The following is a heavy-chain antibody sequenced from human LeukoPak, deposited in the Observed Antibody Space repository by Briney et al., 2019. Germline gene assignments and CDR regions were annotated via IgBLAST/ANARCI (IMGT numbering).Heavy chain of an antibody. CDR2: INHSGST. D-gene: IGHD5-18*01. CDR3: ARGRGIRGYSYGGYYYYYGMDV. CDR1: GGSFSGYY. J-gene: IGHJ6*02. Sequence: SETLSLTCAVYGGSFSGYYWSWIRQPPGKGLEWIGEINHSGSTNYNPSIKSRVTISVDTSKNQFSLKLSSVTAADTAVYYCARGRGIRGYSYGGYYYYYGMDVWGQGTTVTVSS. V-gene: IGHV4-34*01.